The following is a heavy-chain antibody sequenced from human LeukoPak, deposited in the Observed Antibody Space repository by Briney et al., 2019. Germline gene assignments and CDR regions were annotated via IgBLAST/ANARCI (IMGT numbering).Heavy chain of an antibody. Sequence: PSETLSLTCTVSGGSISSYYWSWIRQPPGKGLEWIGYIYYSGSTNYNPSLKSRVTISVDTSKNQFSLKLSSVTAADTAVYYCARHESPPGFWSGHYTFWYFDLWGRGTLVTVSS. V-gene: IGHV4-59*08. CDR2: IYYSGST. CDR1: GGSISSYY. J-gene: IGHJ2*01. D-gene: IGHD3-3*01. CDR3: ARHESPPGFWSGHYTFWYFDL.